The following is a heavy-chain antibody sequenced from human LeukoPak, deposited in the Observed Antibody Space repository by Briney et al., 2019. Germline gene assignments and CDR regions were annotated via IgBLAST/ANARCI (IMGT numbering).Heavy chain of an antibody. D-gene: IGHD2-2*01. CDR1: GGSISSYY. CDR2: IYYSGST. J-gene: IGHJ6*03. Sequence: SETLSLTCTVSGGSISSYYWSWIRQPPGKGLGWIGYIYYSGSTNYNPSLKSRATISVDTSKNQFSLKLSSVTAADTAVYYCAGNIVVVPADIPDYYYYYMDVWGKGTTVTVSS. V-gene: IGHV4-59*01. CDR3: AGNIVVVPADIPDYYYYYMDV.